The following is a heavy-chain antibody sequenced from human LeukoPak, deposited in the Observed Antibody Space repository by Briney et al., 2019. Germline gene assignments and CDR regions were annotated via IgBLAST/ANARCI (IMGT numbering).Heavy chain of an antibody. J-gene: IGHJ5*02. CDR1: GGSISSSSYY. V-gene: IGHV4-39*01. D-gene: IGHD3-22*01. CDR3: ARSEYYYDSSGYYPNWFDP. CDR2: IYYSGST. Sequence: PSETLSLTCTVSGGSISSSSYYWGWIRQPPGKGLEWIGSIYYSGSTYYNPSLKSRVTISVDTSKNQFSLKLSSVTAADTAVYYCARSEYYYDSSGYYPNWFDPWGQGTLVTVSS.